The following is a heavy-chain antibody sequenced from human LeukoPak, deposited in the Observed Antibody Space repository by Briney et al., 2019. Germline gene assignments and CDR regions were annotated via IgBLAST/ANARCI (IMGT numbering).Heavy chain of an antibody. D-gene: IGHD6-19*01. Sequence: ASVKVSCKASGYTFTSYGISWVRQAPRQGREWMGWISAYNGNTNYAQKLQGRVTMTTDTSTSTAYMELRSLRSDDTAVYYCARDNGGWFWVDYWGQGTLVTVSS. CDR2: ISAYNGNT. J-gene: IGHJ4*02. V-gene: IGHV1-18*01. CDR1: GYTFTSYG. CDR3: ARDNGGWFWVDY.